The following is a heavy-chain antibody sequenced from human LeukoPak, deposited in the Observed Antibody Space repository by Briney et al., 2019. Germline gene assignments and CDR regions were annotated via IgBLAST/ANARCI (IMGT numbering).Heavy chain of an antibody. J-gene: IGHJ2*01. D-gene: IGHD3-22*01. V-gene: IGHV3-7*05. CDR1: GFTFSNYW. CDR2: IKQDGSEK. Sequence: GGSLRLSCAASGFTFSNYWMSWVRQAPGKGLEWVANIKQDGSEKYYVDSVKGRFTISRDNDKNSQYLQMNSLRAEDTAVYYCARARGVSDYYDSSAYTWWMMALGYFDLWGRGTLVTVSS. CDR3: ARARGVSDYYDSSAYTWWMMALGYFDL.